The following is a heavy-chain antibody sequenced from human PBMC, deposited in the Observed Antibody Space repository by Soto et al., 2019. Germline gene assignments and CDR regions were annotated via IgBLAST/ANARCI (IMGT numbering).Heavy chain of an antibody. D-gene: IGHD4-4*01. V-gene: IGHV1-69*01. CDR2: IIPIFGTA. Sequence: QVQLVQSGAEVRKPGSSVKVSCKASGGTFSSYAISWVRQAPGQGLEWMGGIIPIFGTANYAQKFQGRVTITADESTSTAYMELSSLRSEDTAVYYCARDDLYSNHPPYYYYGMDVWGQGTTVTVSS. CDR1: GGTFSSYA. J-gene: IGHJ6*02. CDR3: ARDDLYSNHPPYYYYGMDV.